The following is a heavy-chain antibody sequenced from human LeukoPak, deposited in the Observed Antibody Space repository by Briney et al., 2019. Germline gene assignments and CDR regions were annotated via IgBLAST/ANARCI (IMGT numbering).Heavy chain of an antibody. V-gene: IGHV3-23*01. CDR3: AKEGVAVGATGYFHY. J-gene: IGHJ4*02. CDR2: ISAGGGAT. Sequence: PGGSLRLSCEASGFTLSLLAISWVRQAPGKGLEWVSGISAGGGATYYADSVKGRFTISRDNSKSTVYLQMNSLRADDTAVYYCAKEGVAVGATGYFHYWGQGTLVTVSS. CDR1: GFTLSLLA. D-gene: IGHD1-26*01.